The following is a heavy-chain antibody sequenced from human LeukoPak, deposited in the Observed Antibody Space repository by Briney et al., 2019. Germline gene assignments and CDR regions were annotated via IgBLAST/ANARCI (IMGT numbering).Heavy chain of an antibody. D-gene: IGHD3-22*01. J-gene: IGHJ4*01. CDR3: ARRESSGSIDY. V-gene: IGHV5-51*01. CDR1: GYSFANYW. CDR2: IYPGDADT. Sequence: GESLKISCKGSGYSFANYWIGWVRQMPGKGLEWMGIIYPGDADTKYSPSFPGQVTISVDKSITTAYLQWSSLKASDTAMYYCARRESSGSIDYWGHGTLVTVSS.